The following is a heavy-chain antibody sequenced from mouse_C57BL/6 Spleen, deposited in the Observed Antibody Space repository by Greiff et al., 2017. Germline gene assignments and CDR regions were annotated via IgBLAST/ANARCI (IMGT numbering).Heavy chain of an antibody. V-gene: IGHV6-3*01. CDR1: GFTFSNYW. Sequence: EVKLMESGGGLVQPGGSMKLSCVASGFTFSNYWMNWVRQSPEKGLEWVAQIRLKSDNYATHYAESVKGRFTISRDDSKSSVYLQMNNLRAEDTGIYYCTGLYSNYEYFDVWGTGTTVTVSS. CDR3: TGLYSNYEYFDV. CDR2: IRLKSDNYAT. D-gene: IGHD2-5*01. J-gene: IGHJ1*03.